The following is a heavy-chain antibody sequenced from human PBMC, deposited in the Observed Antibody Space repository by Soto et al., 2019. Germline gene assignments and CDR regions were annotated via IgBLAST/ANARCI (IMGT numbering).Heavy chain of an antibody. CDR1: GFTFSSYG. Sequence: QVQLVESGGGVVQPGRSLRLSCAASGFTFSSYGMHWVRQAPGKGLEWVAVIWYDGSNKYYADSVKGRFTISRDNSKNTLYLQMNSLRAEDTAVYYCARHPPPRVIWGSYLDFDYWGQGTLVTVSS. CDR2: IWYDGSNK. J-gene: IGHJ4*02. V-gene: IGHV3-33*01. D-gene: IGHD3-16*02. CDR3: ARHPPPRVIWGSYLDFDY.